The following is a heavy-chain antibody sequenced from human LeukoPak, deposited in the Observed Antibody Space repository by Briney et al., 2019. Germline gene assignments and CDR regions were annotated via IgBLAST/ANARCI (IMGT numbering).Heavy chain of an antibody. V-gene: IGHV4-38-2*02. CDR3: AGGYYYMDV. CDR1: GYSISSGYY. Sequence: SETLSLTCSVSGYSISSGYYWGWIRQTPGKGLEWIGSMYHSGSTNYNPSLKSRVTISVDTSKNQFSLKLSSVTAADTAVYYCAGGYYYMDVWGKGTTVTISS. J-gene: IGHJ6*03. CDR2: MYHSGST.